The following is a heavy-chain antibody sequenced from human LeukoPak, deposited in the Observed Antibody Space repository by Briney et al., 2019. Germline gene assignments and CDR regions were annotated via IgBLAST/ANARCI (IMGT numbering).Heavy chain of an antibody. V-gene: IGHV4-59*08. CDR3: ARQSFRDLGIVVVPAAIRAFDI. Sequence: SETLSLTCAVYGGSFSSYYWSCIRQPPGKGLERSGYIYYSGSTTYNPSLKSRVSISVDTSKNQFSLKLSSMTAADTAVYYCARQSFRDLGIVVVPAAIRAFDIWGQGTMVTVSS. J-gene: IGHJ3*02. CDR1: GGSFSSYY. D-gene: IGHD2-2*03. CDR2: IYYSGST.